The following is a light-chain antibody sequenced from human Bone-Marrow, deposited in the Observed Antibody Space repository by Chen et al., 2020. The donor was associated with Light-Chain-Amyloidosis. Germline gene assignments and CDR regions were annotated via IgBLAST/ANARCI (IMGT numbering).Light chain of an antibody. CDR2: DAS. Sequence: DIQMTQSPSTLSASVGDRVTITCRASQSISSWLAWYQQKPGKAPKLLIYDASSLESGVPSRFSGSGSGTDFTLTISSLQAEDVAVYYCQQYYDTPPWTFGQGTKVEIK. CDR3: QQYYDTPPWT. CDR1: QSISSW. V-gene: IGKV1-5*01. J-gene: IGKJ1*01.